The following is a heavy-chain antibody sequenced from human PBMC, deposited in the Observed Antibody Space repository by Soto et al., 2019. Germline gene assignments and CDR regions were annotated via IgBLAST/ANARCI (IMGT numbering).Heavy chain of an antibody. D-gene: IGHD2-2*03. V-gene: IGHV4-39*01. J-gene: IGHJ6*02. CDR1: GDSVSTNSYS. Sequence: SETLSLTYTVSGDSVSTNSYSWGWIRQSPGKGLEWIGTIYSSENTYYNPSLLSRVTISVDTSKNEFSLRLSSVTAADTAVYYCARLNGYCISTNCHGYYGMDVWGQGTTVTVS. CDR2: IYSSENT. CDR3: ARLNGYCISTNCHGYYGMDV.